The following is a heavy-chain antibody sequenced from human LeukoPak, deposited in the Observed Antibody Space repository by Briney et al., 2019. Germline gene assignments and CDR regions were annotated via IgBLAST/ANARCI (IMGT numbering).Heavy chain of an antibody. Sequence: ASVKVSSKPSEATLTTYARHWLRKPPDQRLEWMGRINAGNGNTKYSQKFQGRVSITRDTSASTAYMELSSLRSEDTAVYYCARDPEGYDYFDYWGQGTLVTVSS. D-gene: IGHD2-15*01. CDR1: EATLTTYA. J-gene: IGHJ4*02. V-gene: IGHV1-3*01. CDR2: INAGNGNT. CDR3: ARDPEGYDYFDY.